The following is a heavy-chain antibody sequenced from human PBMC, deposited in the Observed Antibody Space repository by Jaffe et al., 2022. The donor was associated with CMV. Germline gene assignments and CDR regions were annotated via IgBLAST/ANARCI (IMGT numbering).Heavy chain of an antibody. D-gene: IGHD3-9*01. V-gene: IGHV3-21*01. CDR1: GFTFSSYS. J-gene: IGHJ6*02. Sequence: EVQLVESGGGLVKPGGSLRLSCAASGFTFSSYSMNWVRQAPGKGLEWVSSISSSSSYIYYADSVKGRFTISRDNAKNSLYLQMNSLRAEDTAVYYCARDPLRYDILTGYYPAVGGGMDVWGQGTTVTVSS. CDR3: ARDPLRYDILTGYYPAVGGGMDV. CDR2: ISSSSSYI.